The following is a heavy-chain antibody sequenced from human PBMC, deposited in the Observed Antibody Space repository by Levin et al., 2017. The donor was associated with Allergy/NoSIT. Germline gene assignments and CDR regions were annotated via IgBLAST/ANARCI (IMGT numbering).Heavy chain of an antibody. J-gene: IGHJ4*02. CDR3: ARGVYSRTEPTIDY. CDR2: IIPLFGIA. D-gene: IGHD6-13*01. CDR1: GGTFSSYA. Sequence: KISCKASGGTFSSYAISWVRQAPGQGLEWMGGIIPLFGIANYAQKFQGRVTITADESTNTAYMELSSLRSEDTAVYYCARGVYSRTEPTIDYWGQGPRSPSPQ. V-gene: IGHV1-69*01.